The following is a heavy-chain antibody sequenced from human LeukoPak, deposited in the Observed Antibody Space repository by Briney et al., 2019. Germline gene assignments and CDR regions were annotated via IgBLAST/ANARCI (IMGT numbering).Heavy chain of an antibody. CDR2: MNPNSGNT. Sequence: ASVTVSCKASGYTFTSYDINWVRQATGQGLEWMGWMNPNSGNTGYAQKFQGRVTMTRNTSISTAYMELSSLRSEDTAVYYCARDEYGSGSYFLGPIYYYYYGMDVWGQGTTVTVSS. J-gene: IGHJ6*02. D-gene: IGHD3-10*01. V-gene: IGHV1-8*01. CDR1: GYTFTSYD. CDR3: ARDEYGSGSYFLGPIYYYYYGMDV.